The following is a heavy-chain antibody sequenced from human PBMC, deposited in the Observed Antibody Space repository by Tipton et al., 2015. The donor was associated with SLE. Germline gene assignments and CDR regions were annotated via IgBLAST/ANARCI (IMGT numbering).Heavy chain of an antibody. CDR1: VGSISSCY. D-gene: IGHD6-19*01. J-gene: IGHJ2*01. V-gene: IGHV4-59*12. CDR3: ARGVRIAVVKGWYLEL. Sequence: TLSLTCTVSVGSISSCYCNWIRQPPGKGLVWVGYVHSPGSTNYNPSLQSRLTTSVDTSKNQCSLKLNSVTAADTAVYYCARGVRIAVVKGWYLELWGRGTLVTVSS. CDR2: VHSPGST.